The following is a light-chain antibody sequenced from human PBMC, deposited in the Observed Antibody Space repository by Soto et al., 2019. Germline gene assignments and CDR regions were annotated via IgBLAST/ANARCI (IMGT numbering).Light chain of an antibody. CDR1: QGIRND. J-gene: IGKJ2*01. CDR2: TAS. Sequence: ALQMTQSPSSLSASVGDRVTMTCRASQGIRNDLAWYQQKPGKAPNLPIYTASNLQSGVPSRFSGSGSGTDLTLTFSSLQPEDFATDYCLQDNYYPYTCGLGTKLE. V-gene: IGKV1-6*01. CDR3: LQDNYYPYT.